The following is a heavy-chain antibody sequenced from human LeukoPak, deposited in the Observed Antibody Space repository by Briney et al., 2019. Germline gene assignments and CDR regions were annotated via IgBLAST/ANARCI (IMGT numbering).Heavy chain of an antibody. CDR2: ISGSGSST. Sequence: GSLRLPCAASGFTFSSYAMSWVRQAPGKGLQWVSAISGSGSSTYYADSVKGRFTISRDNSKNTLYLQMNSLRAEDTAVYYCAKGRSGDYFDYWGQGTLVTVSS. CDR3: AKGRSGDYFDY. CDR1: GFTFSSYA. J-gene: IGHJ4*02. V-gene: IGHV3-23*01.